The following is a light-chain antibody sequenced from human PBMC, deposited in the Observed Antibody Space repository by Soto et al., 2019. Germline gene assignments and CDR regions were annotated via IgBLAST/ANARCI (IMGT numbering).Light chain of an antibody. CDR2: TAS. J-gene: IGKJ4*01. V-gene: IGKV1-39*01. CDR1: QNIKKY. Sequence: DIQMTQSPSSLSASVGDRVTITCRASQNIKKYLNWYQQKPGKAPNLLIYTASSLQVGLPSRSSGSGSGTDFTLTISSLQPEDSATYYCQQSFGTPLTFGGGTKVDIK. CDR3: QQSFGTPLT.